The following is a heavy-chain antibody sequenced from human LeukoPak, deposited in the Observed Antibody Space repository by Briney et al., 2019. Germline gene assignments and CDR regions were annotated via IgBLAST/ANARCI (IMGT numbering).Heavy chain of an antibody. CDR3: ARERGYRRSNWFDP. CDR1: GGSFSGYY. CDR2: INHSGST. V-gene: IGHV4-34*01. D-gene: IGHD5-18*01. J-gene: IGHJ5*02. Sequence: PSETLSLTCAVYGGSFSGYYWSWIRQPPGKGLEWIGEINHSGSTNYNPSLKSRVTISVDTSKNQFSLKLSSVTAADTAVYYCARERGYRRSNWFDPWGQGTLVTVSS.